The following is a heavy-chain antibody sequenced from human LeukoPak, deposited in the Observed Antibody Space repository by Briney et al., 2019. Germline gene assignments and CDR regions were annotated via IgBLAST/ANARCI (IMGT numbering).Heavy chain of an antibody. CDR1: GFTFGSYS. Sequence: GGSLRLSCAASGFTFGSYSMNWVRQAPGKGLEWVSSISSSSSYIYYADSVKGRFTISRDNAKNSLYLQMNSLRAEDTAVYYCARGGSSGYYLNTYMDVWGKGTTVTVSS. CDR3: ARGGSSGYYLNTYMDV. D-gene: IGHD3-22*01. CDR2: ISSSSSYI. V-gene: IGHV3-21*01. J-gene: IGHJ6*03.